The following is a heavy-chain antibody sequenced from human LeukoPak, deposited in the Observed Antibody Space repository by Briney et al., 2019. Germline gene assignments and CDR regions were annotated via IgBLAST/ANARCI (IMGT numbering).Heavy chain of an antibody. CDR2: ISHDGTNK. J-gene: IGHJ4*02. Sequence: GRSLRLSCAASGFSFSNSAIHWIRQSPAKGLEWLAFISHDGTNKYYSDSVEGRLTVSRHNSLNTAHLQMNSLRPEDTAIYYCASEDVDTGDFWGQGTLVTVSS. V-gene: IGHV3-30*14. CDR3: ASEDVDTGDF. CDR1: GFSFSNSA. D-gene: IGHD5-18*01.